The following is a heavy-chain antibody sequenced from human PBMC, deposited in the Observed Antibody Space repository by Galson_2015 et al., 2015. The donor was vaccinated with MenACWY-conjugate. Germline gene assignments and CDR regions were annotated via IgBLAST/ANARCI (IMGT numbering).Heavy chain of an antibody. CDR1: GYSFTNYW. V-gene: IGHV5-51*01. J-gene: IGHJ6*02. D-gene: IGHD1-26*01. CDR2: FNPANSET. Sequence: QSGAEVKKPGESLKISCKGPGYSFTNYWIGWVRQMPGKGLEWMGLFNPANSETRYSPSFQGQVTISADESISTAYLQWTSLKASDTAMYYCARHPPGGRGLDVWGRGTTVTVSS. CDR3: ARHPPGGRGLDV.